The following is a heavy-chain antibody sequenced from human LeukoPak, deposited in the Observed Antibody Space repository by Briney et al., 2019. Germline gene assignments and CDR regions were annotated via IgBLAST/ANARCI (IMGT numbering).Heavy chain of an antibody. CDR3: ASLPLRYYDFWSGYYPPAY. Sequence: ETRSLTCAVYGGSFSGYYWSWIGQPPRKGLEWIGEINHSGSTNYNPSLRSRVTISVDTSKNQFSLRLSSVTAADTAVYYCASLPLRYYDFWSGYYPPAYWGQETLDTVSS. CDR2: INHSGST. V-gene: IGHV4-34*01. CDR1: GGSFSGYY. J-gene: IGHJ4*02. D-gene: IGHD3-3*01.